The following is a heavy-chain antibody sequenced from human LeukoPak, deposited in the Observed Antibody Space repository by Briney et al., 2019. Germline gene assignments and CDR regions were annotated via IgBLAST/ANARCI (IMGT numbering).Heavy chain of an antibody. D-gene: IGHD3-9*01. CDR2: ISSSSSYI. Sequence: GGSLRLSCAASGFTFSSYSMNWVRQAPGKGLEWVSSISSSSSYIYYADSVKGRFTISRDNAKNSLYLQMNSLRAEDTAVYYCARPLNVLRYFDWSYWGQGTLVTVSS. CDR1: GFTFSSYS. V-gene: IGHV3-21*01. J-gene: IGHJ4*02. CDR3: ARPLNVLRYFDWSY.